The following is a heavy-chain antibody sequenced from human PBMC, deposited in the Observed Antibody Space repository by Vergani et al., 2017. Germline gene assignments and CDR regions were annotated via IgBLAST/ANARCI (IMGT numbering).Heavy chain of an antibody. Sequence: QVQLVQAGAEVKKAGSSVKVSCKASGGTFSSYAISWVRQAPGQGLEWMGGIIPIFGTANYAQKFQGRVTITADESTSTAYMELSSLRSEDTAVYYCARYRDLLRYYYYFGMDVWGQGTTVTVSS. CDR3: ARYRDLLRYYYYFGMDV. J-gene: IGHJ6*02. CDR1: GGTFSSYA. V-gene: IGHV1-69*12. D-gene: IGHD2-15*01. CDR2: IIPIFGTA.